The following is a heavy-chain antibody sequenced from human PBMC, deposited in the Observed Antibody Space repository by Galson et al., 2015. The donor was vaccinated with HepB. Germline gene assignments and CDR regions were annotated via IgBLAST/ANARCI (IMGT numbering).Heavy chain of an antibody. D-gene: IGHD6-19*01. CDR2: ISYDGNNK. CDR3: ARAYTNSGWGHSDH. Sequence: SLRLSCAASGFTFSSYAMHWVRQAPGKGLEWMAVISYDGNNKYYADSVKGRFTISRDNSKNTLYLQMNSLRTEDTAVYYCARAYTNSGWGHSDHWGQGTLVTVSS. CDR1: GFTFSSYA. V-gene: IGHV3-30-3*01. J-gene: IGHJ4*02.